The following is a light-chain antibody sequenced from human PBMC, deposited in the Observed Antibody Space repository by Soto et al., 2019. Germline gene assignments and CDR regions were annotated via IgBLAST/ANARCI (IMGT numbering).Light chain of an antibody. Sequence: EFVLTQSPGTLSLSPVEKSTLSCRAIHTVRNNYLAWYQQKPGQAPRLLIYDASSRATGIPDRFSGGGSGTDFTLTISRLEPEDFAVYYCQQFSSYPLTFGGGTKVDIK. J-gene: IGKJ4*01. CDR1: HTVRNNY. CDR3: QQFSSYPLT. V-gene: IGKV3-20*01. CDR2: DAS.